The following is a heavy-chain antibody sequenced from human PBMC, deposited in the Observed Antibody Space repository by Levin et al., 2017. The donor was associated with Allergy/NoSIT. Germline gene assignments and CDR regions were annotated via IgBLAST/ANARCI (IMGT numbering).Heavy chain of an antibody. Sequence: ASVKVSCKASGYTFTSYYMHWVRQAPGQGLEWMGIINPSGDSTSYAKKFQGRVTMTRDTSTSTVYMELSSLRSEDTAVYYCARDRPETDYYYYGMDVWGQGTTVTVSS. CDR3: ARDRPETDYYYYGMDV. CDR1: GYTFTSYY. V-gene: IGHV1-46*01. J-gene: IGHJ6*02. CDR2: INPSGDST. D-gene: IGHD6-6*01.